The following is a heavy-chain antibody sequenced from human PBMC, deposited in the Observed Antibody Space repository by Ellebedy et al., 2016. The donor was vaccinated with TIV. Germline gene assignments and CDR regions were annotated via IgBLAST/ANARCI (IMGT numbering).Heavy chain of an antibody. Sequence: GESLKISCAASGFTFSTYSMNWVRQAPGKGLEWVSYISSNSGNIYYADSVKGRFTISRDNAKNSLYLQMNSLRADDTAIYYCAKLSGVLSWYADYWGLGARVTVSS. J-gene: IGHJ4*02. CDR2: ISSNSGNI. CDR1: GFTFSTYS. CDR3: AKLSGVLSWYADY. V-gene: IGHV3-48*01. D-gene: IGHD6-13*01.